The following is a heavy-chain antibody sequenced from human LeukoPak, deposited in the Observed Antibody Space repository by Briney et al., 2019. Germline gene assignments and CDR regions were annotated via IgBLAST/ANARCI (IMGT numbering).Heavy chain of an antibody. D-gene: IGHD4-17*01. CDR1: GFTVTNNY. CDR2: IYSGGGT. Sequence: TGGSLRLSCAASGFTVTNNYMTWVRQAPGRGLEWVSVIYSGGGTYYADSVKGRFTISRDNSKNTLYLQMNSLRAEDAAVYYCAKDPNGDYIGAFDIWGQGTMVTVSS. J-gene: IGHJ3*02. CDR3: AKDPNGDYIGAFDI. V-gene: IGHV3-53*01.